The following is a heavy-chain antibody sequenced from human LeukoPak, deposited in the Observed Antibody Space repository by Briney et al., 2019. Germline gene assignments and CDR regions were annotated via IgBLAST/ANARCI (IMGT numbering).Heavy chain of an antibody. CDR1: GFTFSSYS. Sequence: GGSLRLSCAASGFTFSSYSMNWVRQAPGKGLEWVSSISSSSSYIYYADSVKGQFTISRDNAKNSLYLQMNSLRAEDTAVYYCAILTSHYDILTGYLNNWFDPWGQGTLVTVSS. CDR2: ISSSSSYI. V-gene: IGHV3-21*01. CDR3: AILTSHYDILTGYLNNWFDP. J-gene: IGHJ5*02. D-gene: IGHD3-9*01.